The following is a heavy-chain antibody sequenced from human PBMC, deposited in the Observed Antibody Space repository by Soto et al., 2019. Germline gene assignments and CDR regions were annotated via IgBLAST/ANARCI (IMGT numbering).Heavy chain of an antibody. D-gene: IGHD6-13*01. CDR1: CGSISSNSYY. CDR2: IYYSGST. J-gene: IGHJ3*02. Sequence: SETLSLTCTVSCGSISSNSYYWGWIRQPPGKGLEWIGSIYYSGSTYYNPSLKSRVTISVDTSKNQFSLKLSSVTAADTAVYYCATLAAAGTSGLFDIWGQGTMVTVSS. V-gene: IGHV4-39*01. CDR3: ATLAAAGTSGLFDI.